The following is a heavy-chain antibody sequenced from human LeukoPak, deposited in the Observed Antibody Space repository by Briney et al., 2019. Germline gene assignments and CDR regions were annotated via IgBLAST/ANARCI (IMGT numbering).Heavy chain of an antibody. J-gene: IGHJ4*02. CDR3: ARAVVRGVIIRYFDY. Sequence: PGGSLRLSCAASGFTVSDNYMSWVRQAPGKGLEWVSVIYSGGSTYYADSVKGRFTISRDNSKNTLYLQMNSLRAEDTAVYYCARAVVRGVIIRYFDYWGQGTLVTVSS. CDR2: IYSGGST. D-gene: IGHD3-10*01. CDR1: GFTVSDNY. V-gene: IGHV3-66*01.